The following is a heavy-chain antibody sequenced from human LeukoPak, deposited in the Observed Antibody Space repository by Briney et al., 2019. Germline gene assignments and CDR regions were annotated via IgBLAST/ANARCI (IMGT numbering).Heavy chain of an antibody. CDR1: GYTLSQYA. Sequence: EASVKVSCKASGYTLSQYAMHWVRQAPGQRPEWMGWINSGNSNTKCDQKFQGRVTITRDTSANTAYMELSSLRSEDTAVYYCAREQWLGSFYYYYYGLDVWGQGTTVTVSS. CDR3: AREQWLGSFYYYYYGLDV. V-gene: IGHV1-3*04. D-gene: IGHD6-19*01. J-gene: IGHJ6*02. CDR2: INSGNSNT.